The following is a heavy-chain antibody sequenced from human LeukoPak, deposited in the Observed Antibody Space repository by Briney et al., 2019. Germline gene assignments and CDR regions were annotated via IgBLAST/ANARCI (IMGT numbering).Heavy chain of an antibody. Sequence: CXASGFTFSSYAMXXVRQAPGKGXXGVSAISGSGGSTYYADSVKGRFTISRDNSKNTLYLQMNSLRAEDTAVYYCAKGSVTIFGVVKKGNYYYYMDVWGKGTTVTVSS. CDR2: ISGSGGST. CDR3: AKGSVTIFGVVKKGNYYYYMDV. J-gene: IGHJ6*03. V-gene: IGHV3-23*01. CDR1: GFTFSSYA. D-gene: IGHD3-3*01.